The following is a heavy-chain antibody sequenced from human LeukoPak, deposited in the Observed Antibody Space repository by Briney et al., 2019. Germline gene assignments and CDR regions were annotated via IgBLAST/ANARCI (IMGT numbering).Heavy chain of an antibody. Sequence: ASVKVSCKASGYTFTSYYMHWVRQAPGQGLEWMGIINPSGGSTSYAQKFQGRVTMTRDMSTSTVYMELRSLRSDDTAVYYCARSGSDANYYYYYYMDVWGKGTTVTVSS. CDR1: GYTFTSYY. CDR3: ARSGSDANYYYYYYMDV. J-gene: IGHJ6*03. D-gene: IGHD3-10*01. V-gene: IGHV1-46*03. CDR2: INPSGGST.